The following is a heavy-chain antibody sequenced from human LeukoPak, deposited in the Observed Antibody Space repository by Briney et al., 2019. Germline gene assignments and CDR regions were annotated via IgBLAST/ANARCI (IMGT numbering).Heavy chain of an antibody. J-gene: IGHJ4*02. CDR3: ARTYKFLEDY. Sequence: PSETLSLTCIVSGGSISSSSYYWGWIHQPPGKGLEWIGSIYYSGSTYYNPSLKSRVTISVDTSKNQFSLRLNSVTAADTAVYYCARTYKFLEDYWGQGTLVTVSS. CDR2: IYYSGST. D-gene: IGHD1-14*01. CDR1: GGSISSSSYY. V-gene: IGHV4-39*01.